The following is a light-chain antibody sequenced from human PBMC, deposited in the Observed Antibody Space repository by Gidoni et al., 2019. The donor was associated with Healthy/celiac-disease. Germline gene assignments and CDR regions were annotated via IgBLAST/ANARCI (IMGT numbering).Light chain of an antibody. CDR2: AAS. V-gene: IGKV1-9*01. Sequence: IHFTQSPSFLSASVGDRVTITCRASQGISSYLSWYQQKPGKAPKLLIYAASTLQSGVPSRFSGSGSGTEFTLTISSLQPEDFATYYCQQLNSYPLTFGGGTKVEIK. CDR1: QGISSY. CDR3: QQLNSYPLT. J-gene: IGKJ4*01.